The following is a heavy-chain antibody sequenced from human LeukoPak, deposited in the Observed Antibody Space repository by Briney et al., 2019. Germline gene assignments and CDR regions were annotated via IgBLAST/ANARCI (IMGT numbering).Heavy chain of an antibody. CDR2: ISKTGSTI. V-gene: IGHV3-48*03. CDR1: GFTFSSYD. J-gene: IGHJ4*02. Sequence: PGGSLRLSCAASGFTFSSYDMNWVRQAPGKGLEWVSYISKTGSTIYYADSVKGRFTISRDNAKNSLYLQMNSLRAEDTAVYYCATLELPQGWGQGTLVTVSS. D-gene: IGHD1-7*01. CDR3: ATLELPQG.